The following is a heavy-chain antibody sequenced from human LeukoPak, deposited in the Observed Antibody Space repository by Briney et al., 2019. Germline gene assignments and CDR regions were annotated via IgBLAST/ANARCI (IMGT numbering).Heavy chain of an antibody. D-gene: IGHD6-6*01. V-gene: IGHV3-21*01. J-gene: IGHJ6*03. CDR3: ARVGSGSSSYGYNYMDV. Sequence: GGSLRLSCAASGFTFSSYSMNWVRQAPGKGLEWVSSISSSSSYIYYADSVKGRFTISRDNAKNSLYLQMNSLRAEDTAVYYCARVGSGSSSYGYNYMDVWGKGTTVTVSS. CDR1: GFTFSSYS. CDR2: ISSSSSYI.